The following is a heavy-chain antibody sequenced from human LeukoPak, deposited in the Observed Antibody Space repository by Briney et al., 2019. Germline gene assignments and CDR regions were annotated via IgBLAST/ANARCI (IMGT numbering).Heavy chain of an antibody. V-gene: IGHV1-2*02. CDR1: GYTFTGYY. CDR3: ARDGKLKWLQLIN. Sequence: ASVKVCCKASGYTFTGYYMHWVRQAPGQGLEWMGWINPNSGGTNYAQKFQGRVTMTRDTSISTAYMELSRLRSDDTAVYYCARDGKLKWLQLINWGQGTLVTVSS. J-gene: IGHJ4*02. CDR2: INPNSGGT. D-gene: IGHD5-12*01.